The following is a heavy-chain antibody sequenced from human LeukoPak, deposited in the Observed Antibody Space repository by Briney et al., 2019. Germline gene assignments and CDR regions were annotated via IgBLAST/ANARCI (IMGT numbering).Heavy chain of an antibody. Sequence: INPSGDDTYYVESVRGRFTISRDNSKNTVYLQMNSLRAEDTAAYYCARQRGYCSSGSCYFDYWGQGTLVTVSS. D-gene: IGHD2-15*01. V-gene: IGHV3-23*01. CDR3: ARQRGYCSSGSCYFDY. J-gene: IGHJ4*02. CDR2: INPSGDDT.